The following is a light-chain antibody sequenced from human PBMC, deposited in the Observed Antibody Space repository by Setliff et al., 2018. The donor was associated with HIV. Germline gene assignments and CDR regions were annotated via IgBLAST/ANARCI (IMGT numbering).Light chain of an antibody. CDR3: NSYTSSDTYV. J-gene: IGLJ1*01. V-gene: IGLV2-14*03. CDR1: SNDIGSYNY. CDR2: DVA. Sequence: QSALTQPASVSGSPRQSITISCNGTSNDIGSYNYASWYQQHPGKAPKLVIYDVAQRPSGGSSRFSGSKSGDTASLTISGLQTEDEADYYCNSYTSSDTYVFGTGTKVTVL.